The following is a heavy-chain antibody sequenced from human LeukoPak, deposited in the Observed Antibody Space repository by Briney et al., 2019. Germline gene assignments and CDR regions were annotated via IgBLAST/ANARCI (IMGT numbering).Heavy chain of an antibody. D-gene: IGHD3-10*01. CDR1: GFIFSTYG. CDR2: ISGSGGST. CDR3: AKRIRGVITPCLKNCYYYYMDV. Sequence: GGSLRLSCAASGFIFSTYGMTWVRQSPGKGLEWVSSISGSGGSTYYADSVKGRFTISRDNSKNTLNLQMNSLRAEDTAVYYCAKRIRGVITPCLKNCYYYYMDVWGKGTTVTISS. J-gene: IGHJ6*03. V-gene: IGHV3-23*01.